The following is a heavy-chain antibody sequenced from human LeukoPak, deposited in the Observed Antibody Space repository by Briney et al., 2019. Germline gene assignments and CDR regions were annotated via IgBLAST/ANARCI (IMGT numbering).Heavy chain of an antibody. CDR2: IYSGGST. CDR1: GFTVGSTS. D-gene: IGHD1-26*01. V-gene: IGHV3-53*01. J-gene: IGHJ4*02. Sequence: PGGSRRPSWAAPGFTVGSTSMSGFRRAPGKGRGGFSVIYSGGSTDYADSVKGRFTISRDNSKNTLYLQMNSLRAEDTAVYYCARDKAVGPTLLDYWGQGTLVTVSS. CDR3: ARDKAVGPTLLDY.